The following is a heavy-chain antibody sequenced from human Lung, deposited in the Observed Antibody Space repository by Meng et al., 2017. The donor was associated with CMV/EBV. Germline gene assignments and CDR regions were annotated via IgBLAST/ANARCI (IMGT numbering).Heavy chain of an antibody. V-gene: IGHV3-21*01. Sequence: ESXKISXAASGFTFSSYSMNWARQAPGKGLEWVSSISSSGTYIYYADSVKGRFTISRDNAQNSLYLQMNSLRAEDTAVYYCARDVSPRSSAYFAIYYFYALDVWGQGTTVTVSS. CDR2: ISSSGTYI. D-gene: IGHD2-21*01. CDR1: GFTFSSYS. CDR3: ARDVSPRSSAYFAIYYFYALDV. J-gene: IGHJ6*02.